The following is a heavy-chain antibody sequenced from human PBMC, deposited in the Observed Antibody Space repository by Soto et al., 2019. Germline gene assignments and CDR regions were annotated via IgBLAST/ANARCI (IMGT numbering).Heavy chain of an antibody. D-gene: IGHD3-10*01. V-gene: IGHV5-10-1*01. Sequence: GESLKISCKGSGYSFTSYWISWVRQMPGKGLEWMGRIDPSDSYTNYSPSFQGHVTISADKSISTAYLQWSSLKASDTAMYYCALTPRDVLLWFGEPAPDYWGKGTLVTVSS. CDR1: GYSFTSYW. J-gene: IGHJ4*02. CDR3: ALTPRDVLLWFGEPAPDY. CDR2: IDPSDSYT.